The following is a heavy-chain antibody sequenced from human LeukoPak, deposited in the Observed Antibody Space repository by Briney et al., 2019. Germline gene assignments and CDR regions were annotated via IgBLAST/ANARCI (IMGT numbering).Heavy chain of an antibody. J-gene: IGHJ4*02. D-gene: IGHD3-10*01. V-gene: IGHV1-2*02. CDR1: GYTFTGYY. CDR3: ARQPPNYYGSGSYCFGY. CDR2: INPNSGGT. Sequence: ASVKVSCKASGYTFTGYYMHWVRQAPGQGREWMGWINPNSGGTNYAQKFQGRVTMTRDTSISTAYMELSRLRSDDTAVYYCARQPPNYYGSGSYCFGYWGQGTLVTVSS.